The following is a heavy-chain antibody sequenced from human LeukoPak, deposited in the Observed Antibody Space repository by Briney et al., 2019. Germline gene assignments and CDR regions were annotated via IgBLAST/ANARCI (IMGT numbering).Heavy chain of an antibody. V-gene: IGHV3-7*03. CDR2: MNIDGSEK. D-gene: IGHD3-3*01. Sequence: AGGSLRLSCAASGFTFSNYWMGWVRQAPGKRLEWVANMNIDGSEKYYADSVKGRFSISRDNARNSVYLQMASLRVEDTAVYYCARGDLDYWGQGTLVTVSS. CDR1: GFTFSNYW. J-gene: IGHJ4*02. CDR3: ARGDLDY.